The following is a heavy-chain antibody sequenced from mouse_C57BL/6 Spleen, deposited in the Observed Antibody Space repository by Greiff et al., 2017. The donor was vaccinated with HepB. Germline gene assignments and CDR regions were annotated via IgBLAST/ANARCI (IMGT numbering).Heavy chain of an antibody. D-gene: IGHD1-1*01. V-gene: IGHV1-64*01. Sequence: VQLQQPGAELVKPGASVKLSCKASGYTFTSYWMHWVKQRPGQGLEWIGMIHPNSGSTNYNEKFKSKATLTVDKSSSTAYMQLSSLTSEDSAVYYCARRGIVATDFDVWGTGTTVTVSS. CDR3: ARRGIVATDFDV. CDR2: IHPNSGST. CDR1: GYTFTSYW. J-gene: IGHJ1*03.